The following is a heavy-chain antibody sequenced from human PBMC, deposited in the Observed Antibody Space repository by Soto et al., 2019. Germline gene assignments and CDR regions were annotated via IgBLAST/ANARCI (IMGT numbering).Heavy chain of an antibody. CDR2: IYYSGST. CDR3: VRAERGIAVAGNWFDP. J-gene: IGHJ5*02. D-gene: IGHD6-19*01. CDR1: GGSIISYY. V-gene: IGHV4-59*01. Sequence: LSLTCTLSGGSIISYYCSWIRQPPGKGLEWIGYIYYSGSTNYNPSLKSRVTISVDTSKNQFSLKLSSVTAADTAVYYCVRAERGIAVAGNWFDPWGQGTLVTVPS.